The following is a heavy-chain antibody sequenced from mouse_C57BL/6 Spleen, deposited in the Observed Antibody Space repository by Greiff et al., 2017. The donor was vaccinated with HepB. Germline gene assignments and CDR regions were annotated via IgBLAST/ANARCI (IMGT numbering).Heavy chain of an antibody. CDR1: GYTFTSYW. CDR3: ARKRVGYREYYFDY. V-gene: IGHV1-61*01. CDR2: IYPSDSET. Sequence: VQLQQSGAELVRPGSSVKLSCKASGYTFTSYWMDWVKQRPGQGLEWIGNIYPSDSETHYNQKFKDKATLTVDKSSSTAYMKLSSLTSEDSAVYYCARKRVGYREYYFDYWGQGTTLTVSS. J-gene: IGHJ2*01. D-gene: IGHD2-14*01.